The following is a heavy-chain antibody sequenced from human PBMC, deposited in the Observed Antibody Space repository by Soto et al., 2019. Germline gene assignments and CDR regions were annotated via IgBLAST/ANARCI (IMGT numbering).Heavy chain of an antibody. CDR3: ARDRNTLRFLEWLLPTPRHYYYGMDV. CDR2: IYYSGST. J-gene: IGHJ6*02. D-gene: IGHD3-3*01. Sequence: PSETLSLTCTVSGGSISSGGYYWSWIRQHPGKGLEWIGYIYYSGSTNYNPSLKSRVTISVDTSKNQFSLKLSSVTAADTAVYYCARDRNTLRFLEWLLPTPRHYYYGMDVWGQGTTVTVSS. CDR1: GGSISSGGYY. V-gene: IGHV4-31*03.